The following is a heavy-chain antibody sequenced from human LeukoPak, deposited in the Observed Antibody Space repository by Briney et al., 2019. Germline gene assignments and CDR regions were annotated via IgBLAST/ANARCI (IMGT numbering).Heavy chain of an antibody. V-gene: IGHV4-59*01. Sequence: PSETLSLTCTVSGGSISGYYWNWIRQPPGKGLEWIGYIYYSGSTNYNPSLKSRVTISIDTSKEQFSLKLRSVTAADTAVYYCARGSGWLPNSWGQGTLVTVSS. J-gene: IGHJ4*02. CDR1: GGSISGYY. CDR2: IYYSGST. CDR3: ARGSGWLPNS. D-gene: IGHD6-13*01.